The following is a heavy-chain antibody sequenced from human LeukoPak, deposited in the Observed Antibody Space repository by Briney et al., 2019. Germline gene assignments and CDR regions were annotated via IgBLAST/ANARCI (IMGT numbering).Heavy chain of an antibody. D-gene: IGHD4-17*01. Sequence: ASETLSLTCTVSGGSISSYYWSWIRQPPGEGLEWIGYIYYSGSTNYNPSLKSRVTISVDTSKNQFSLKLSSVTAADTAVHYCARRTSLYGDHVHDYWGQGTLVTVSS. V-gene: IGHV4-59*08. CDR1: GGSISSYY. CDR3: ARRTSLYGDHVHDY. CDR2: IYYSGST. J-gene: IGHJ4*02.